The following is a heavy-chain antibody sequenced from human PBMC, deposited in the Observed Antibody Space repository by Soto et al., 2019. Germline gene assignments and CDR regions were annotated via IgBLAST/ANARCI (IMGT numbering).Heavy chain of an antibody. J-gene: IGHJ6*02. CDR2: ISYDGSNK. D-gene: IGHD3-3*01. CDR1: GFTFSGYA. CDR3: AKDTTIFVVVIIWSVVLGYGMDV. Sequence: QVQLVESGGGVVQPGRSLRLSCAASGFTFSGYAMHWVRQAPGEGLEWGAVISYDGSNKYYADSVKGRFTISRDNSNNTLYLQMNSLRAEDTAVYYCAKDTTIFVVVIIWSVVLGYGMDVWGQGTTVTVSS. V-gene: IGHV3-30*18.